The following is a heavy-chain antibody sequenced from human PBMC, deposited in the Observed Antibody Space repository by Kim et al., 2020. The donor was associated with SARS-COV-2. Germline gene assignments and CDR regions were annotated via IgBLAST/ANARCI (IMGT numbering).Heavy chain of an antibody. CDR2: ITPYSGNT. CDR3: AREGGDGSGSYYGMDV. J-gene: IGHJ6*02. Sequence: ASVKVSCKASGYTFTSYGFSWVRQAPGQGLEWMGWITPYSGNTNYAQKLQGRVTMTTDTSTSTAYMELRSLRSDDTAVYYCAREGGDGSGSYYGMDVWGQGTTVTVSS. CDR1: GYTFTSYG. D-gene: IGHD3-10*01. V-gene: IGHV1-18*04.